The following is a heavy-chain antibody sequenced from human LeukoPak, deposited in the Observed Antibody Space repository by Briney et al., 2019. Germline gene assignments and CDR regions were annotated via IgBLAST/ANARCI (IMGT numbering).Heavy chain of an antibody. D-gene: IGHD2-2*01. CDR2: ISGSGGST. J-gene: IGHJ3*02. CDR1: GFTFSSYA. V-gene: IGHV3-23*01. Sequence: PGGSLRLSCAASGFTFSSYAMSWVRQAPGKGLEWVSAISGSGGSTYYADSVKGRFTISRDNSKNTLYLQMNSLRAEDTAVYYCAKSPYCSSTSCYPDAFDIWGQGTMVTVSS. CDR3: AKSPYCSSTSCYPDAFDI.